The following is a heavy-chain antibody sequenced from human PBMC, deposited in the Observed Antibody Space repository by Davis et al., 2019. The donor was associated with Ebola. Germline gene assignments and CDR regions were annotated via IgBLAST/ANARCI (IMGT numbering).Heavy chain of an antibody. D-gene: IGHD6-6*01. CDR3: ARDLAVRPEDY. CDR1: GGPIRSYTYY. Sequence: MPSETLSLTCSVSGGPIRSYTYYWGWIRQPPGQGLEWIGSSYYGGSTYYNPSLKRRGTISVDTSKNQFSLRLRSVTAADTAIYYCARDLAVRPEDYWGQGTLVTVSS. J-gene: IGHJ4*02. CDR2: SYYGGST. V-gene: IGHV4-39*02.